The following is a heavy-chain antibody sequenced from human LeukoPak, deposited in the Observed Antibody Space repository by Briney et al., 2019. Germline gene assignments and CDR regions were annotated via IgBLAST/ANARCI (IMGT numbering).Heavy chain of an antibody. J-gene: IGHJ4*02. CDR2: IYFSGST. CDR3: ARGGGYFNY. V-gene: IGHV4-59*01. CDR1: GGSFSGYY. D-gene: IGHD3-16*01. Sequence: TASETLSLTCAVYGGSFSGYYWSWIRQPPGKGLEWIGYIYFSGSTNYNPSLKSRVTISVDTSKTQLSLKLSSVTAADTAVYYCARGGGYFNYWGQGTLVTVSS.